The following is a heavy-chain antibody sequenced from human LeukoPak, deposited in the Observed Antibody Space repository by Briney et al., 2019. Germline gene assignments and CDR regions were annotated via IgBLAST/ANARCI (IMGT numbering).Heavy chain of an antibody. V-gene: IGHV3-30*18. D-gene: IGHD2-15*01. Sequence: GGSLRLSCAASGFTFSSYGMHWVRQAPGKGLEWVAVISYDGSNKYYADSVKGRFTISRDNSKNTLYLQMNSLRAEDTAVYHCAKGLSSATLLWGQGTLVTVSS. CDR3: AKGLSSATLL. CDR2: ISYDGSNK. CDR1: GFTFSSYG. J-gene: IGHJ4*02.